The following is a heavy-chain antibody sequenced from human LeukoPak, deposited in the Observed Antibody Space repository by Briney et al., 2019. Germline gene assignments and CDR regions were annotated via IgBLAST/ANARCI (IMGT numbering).Heavy chain of an antibody. J-gene: IGHJ4*02. CDR2: IYTSGSA. Sequence: SETLSLTCTVSGGSIISYYWSWIRQPAGKGLEWIGRIYTSGSANYSPSLKGRVTMSVDVSKNQFSLNLSSVTAADTAVYYCAREIGRDGYNRSFDYWGQGTLVTVSS. CDR1: GGSIISYY. CDR3: AREIGRDGYNRSFDY. D-gene: IGHD5-24*01. V-gene: IGHV4-4*07.